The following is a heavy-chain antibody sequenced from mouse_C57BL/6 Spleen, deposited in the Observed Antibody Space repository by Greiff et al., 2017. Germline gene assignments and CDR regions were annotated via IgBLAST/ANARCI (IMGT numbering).Heavy chain of an antibody. CDR3: ARSVTGQYFDY. J-gene: IGHJ2*01. D-gene: IGHD4-1*01. CDR2: IYPGDGDT. Sequence: VMLVESGPELVKPGASVKISCKASGYAFSSSWMNWVKQRPGKGLEWIGRIYPGDGDTNYNGKFKGKATLTADKSSSTAYMQLSSLTSEDSAVYFCARSVTGQYFDYWGQGTTLTVSS. V-gene: IGHV1-82*01. CDR1: GYAFSSSW.